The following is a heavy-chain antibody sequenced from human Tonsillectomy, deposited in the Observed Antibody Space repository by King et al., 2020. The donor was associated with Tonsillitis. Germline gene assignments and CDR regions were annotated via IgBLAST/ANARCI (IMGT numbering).Heavy chain of an antibody. J-gene: IGHJ6*02. CDR3: ARVEFRIAAAVTYYYYGMDV. V-gene: IGHV6-1*01. CDR1: GDSVSSNSAA. Sequence: VQLPQSGPGLVKPSQTLSLTCAISGDSVSSNSAAWNWIRQSPSRGLEWLGRTYYRSKWYNDYAVSVKSRITINPDTSKNQFSLQLNSVTPEDTAVYYCARVEFRIAAAVTYYYYGMDVWGQGTTVTVSS. D-gene: IGHD6-13*01. CDR2: TYYRSKWYN.